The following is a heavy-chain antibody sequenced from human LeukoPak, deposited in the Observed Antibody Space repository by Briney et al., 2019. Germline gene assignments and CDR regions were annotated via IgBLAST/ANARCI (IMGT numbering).Heavy chain of an antibody. CDR2: IDPSGGST. D-gene: IGHD4-23*01. V-gene: IGHV1-46*01. J-gene: IGHJ4*02. CDR3: ARAGGNSGY. CDR1: GYTFTSFH. Sequence: ASVKVSCKTSGYTFTSFHMHRVRQAPGQGLEWMGMIDPSGGSTSYAQKFQGRVTMTRDTSTSTVYMELSSLRSEDTAVYYCARAGGNSGYWGQGTLVTVSS.